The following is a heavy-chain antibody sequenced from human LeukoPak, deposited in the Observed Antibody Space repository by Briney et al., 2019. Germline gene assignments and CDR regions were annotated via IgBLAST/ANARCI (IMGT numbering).Heavy chain of an antibody. J-gene: IGHJ4*02. D-gene: IGHD2-2*01. CDR3: ATGRSCTTCYLPDY. CDR1: GFTFSNNW. CDR2: INQDGGEK. Sequence: GGSLRLSCAVSGFTFSNNWMTWVRQAPGKGLEWVANINQDGGEKYYVDSVRGRLTISRDNAKDSLYLQMNSLRAEDTAVYHCATGRSCTTCYLPDYWGQGTLVTVSS. V-gene: IGHV3-7*01.